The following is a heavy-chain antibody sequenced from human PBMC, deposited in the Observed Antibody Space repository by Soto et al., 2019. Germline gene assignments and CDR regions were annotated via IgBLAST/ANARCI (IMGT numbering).Heavy chain of an antibody. Sequence: PSETLSLTCTVSGGSISSSSYYWGWIRQPPGKGLEWIGSIYYSGSTYYNPSLKSRVTISVDTSKNQFSLKLSSVTAADTAVYYCASLWYTMQVVEDDYWGQRTLVPVSS. CDR3: ASLWYTMQVVEDDY. CDR2: IYYSGST. CDR1: GGSISSSSYY. J-gene: IGHJ4*02. D-gene: IGHD3-22*01. V-gene: IGHV4-39*01.